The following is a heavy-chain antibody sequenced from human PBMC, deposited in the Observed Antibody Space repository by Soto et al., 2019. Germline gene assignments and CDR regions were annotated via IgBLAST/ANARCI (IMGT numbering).Heavy chain of an antibody. Sequence: QVQLVESGGGVVQPGRSLRLSCAASGFTFSSYGMHWVRQAPGKGLEWVAVISYDGSNKYYADSVKGRFTISRDNSKNTLYLKMNSLRAEDTAVYYCAKEGDYGGNYFDYWGQGTLVTVSS. D-gene: IGHD4-17*01. V-gene: IGHV3-30*18. CDR1: GFTFSSYG. CDR2: ISYDGSNK. CDR3: AKEGDYGGNYFDY. J-gene: IGHJ4*02.